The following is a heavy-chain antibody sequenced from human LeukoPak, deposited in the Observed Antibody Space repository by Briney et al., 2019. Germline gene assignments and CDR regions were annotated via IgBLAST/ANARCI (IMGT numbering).Heavy chain of an antibody. J-gene: IGHJ4*02. CDR2: IWYVGSNK. Sequence: GGSLRLSCAASGFTFSSYGMHWVRQAPGKGLEWVAVIWYVGSNKYYADSAKGRFTISRDNSKNTLHLQKNSLRADDTAVYYCAKGEDGYTNWVDYWGQGTLVTVSS. D-gene: IGHD5-24*01. V-gene: IGHV3-33*06. CDR3: AKGEDGYTNWVDY. CDR1: GFTFSSYG.